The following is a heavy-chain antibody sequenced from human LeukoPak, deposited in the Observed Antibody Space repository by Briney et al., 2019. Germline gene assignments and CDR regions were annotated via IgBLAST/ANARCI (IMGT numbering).Heavy chain of an antibody. CDR2: IYHSGST. Sequence: PSETLSLTCTVSGYSISSGYYWAWIRQPPGKGLEWIGSIYHSGSTYYNPSLKSRVTISVDTSKNQFSLKLSSVTAADTAVYYCARVGSITTRRFDPWGQGTLVTVSS. J-gene: IGHJ5*02. CDR1: GYSISSGYY. D-gene: IGHD1-20*01. V-gene: IGHV4-38-2*02. CDR3: ARVGSITTRRFDP.